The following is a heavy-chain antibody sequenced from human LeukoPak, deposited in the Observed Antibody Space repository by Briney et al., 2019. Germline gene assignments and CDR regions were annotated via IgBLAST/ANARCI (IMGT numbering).Heavy chain of an antibody. CDR1: GFTFSSYG. J-gene: IGHJ6*03. D-gene: IGHD3-3*01. CDR3: AKEGGGRLRFLEWLPSHYYMDV. CDR2: IRYDGSNK. Sequence: GGSLRLSCAASGFTFSSYGMHWVRQAPGKGLEWVTFIRYDGSNKYYADSVKGRFTVSRDNSKNTLYLQMNSLRAEDTAVYYCAKEGGGRLRFLEWLPSHYYMDVWGKGTTVTVSS. V-gene: IGHV3-30*02.